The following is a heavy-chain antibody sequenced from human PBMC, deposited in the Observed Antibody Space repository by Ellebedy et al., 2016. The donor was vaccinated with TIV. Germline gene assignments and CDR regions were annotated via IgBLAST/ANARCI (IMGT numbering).Heavy chain of an antibody. V-gene: IGHV3-48*01. CDR1: GFTFSAYN. J-gene: IGHJ3*01. D-gene: IGHD4-23*01. Sequence: GESLKISCAASGFTFSAYNMNWVRQAPGKGLEWVSYITRSGSPLYYTDSVKGRFTISRDNSKDTLYLQVNSLRAEDTAIYYCARDPVGVGPAFDVWGQGTMVTVSS. CDR3: ARDPVGVGPAFDV. CDR2: ITRSGSPL.